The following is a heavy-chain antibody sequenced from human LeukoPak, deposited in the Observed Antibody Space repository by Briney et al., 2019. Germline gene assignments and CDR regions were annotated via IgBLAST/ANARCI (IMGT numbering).Heavy chain of an antibody. Sequence: GESLRLSCAASGFTFSSYAMSWVRQAPGKGLEWVSAISGSGGSTYYADSVKGRFTISRDNSKNTLYLQMNSLRAEDTAVYYCAKEFYDFWSGYPIPLDYWGQGTLVTVSS. D-gene: IGHD3-3*01. CDR2: ISGSGGST. V-gene: IGHV3-23*01. CDR3: AKEFYDFWSGYPIPLDY. J-gene: IGHJ4*02. CDR1: GFTFSSYA.